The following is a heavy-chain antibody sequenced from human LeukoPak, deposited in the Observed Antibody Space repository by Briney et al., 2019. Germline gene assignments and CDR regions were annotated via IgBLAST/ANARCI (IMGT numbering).Heavy chain of an antibody. Sequence: SETLSLTCTVSGGSISSYYWSWIRQPPGKGLEWIGYIYYSGSTNYNPSLKSRVTISVDTSKNQFSLKLSSVTAADTAVYYCARDLWFGDYYYGMDVWGQGTTVTVSS. CDR2: IYYSGST. D-gene: IGHD3-10*01. V-gene: IGHV4-59*01. CDR1: GGSISSYY. CDR3: ARDLWFGDYYYGMDV. J-gene: IGHJ6*02.